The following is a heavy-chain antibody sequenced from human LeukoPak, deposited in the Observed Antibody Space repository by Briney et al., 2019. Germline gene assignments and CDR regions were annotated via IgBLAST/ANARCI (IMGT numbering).Heavy chain of an antibody. D-gene: IGHD3-10*01. V-gene: IGHV5-51*01. CDR3: ARILQWFGEFGGFDI. CDR1: GYSFTSYW. CDR2: IFPGDSDT. J-gene: IGHJ3*02. Sequence: GESLKISCKGSGYSFTSYWIGWVRQLPGKGLEWMGIIFPGDSDTRYSPSFQGQVTISADKSISTAYLQWSSLKASDTAMYYCARILQWFGEFGGFDIWGQGTMVTVSS.